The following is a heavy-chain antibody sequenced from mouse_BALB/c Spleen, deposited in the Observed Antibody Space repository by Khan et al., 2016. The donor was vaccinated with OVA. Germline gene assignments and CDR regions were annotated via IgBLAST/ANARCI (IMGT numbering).Heavy chain of an antibody. J-gene: IGHJ3*01. CDR3: ARGSGNSWFAY. CDR2: ISTYYGDA. D-gene: IGHD2-1*01. CDR1: GYTFTDYA. V-gene: IGHV1S137*01. Sequence: QVQLQQSGAELVRPGVSVKISCKGSGYTFTDYAMHWVKQSHAKRLEWIGVISTYYGDADYNQKFKGKATMTVAKSSSTANMELARPTSEAAAIVSCARGSGNSWFAYWGQGTLVTVSA.